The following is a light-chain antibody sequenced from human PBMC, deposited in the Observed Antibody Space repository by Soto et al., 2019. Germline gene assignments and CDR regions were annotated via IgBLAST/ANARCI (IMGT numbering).Light chain of an antibody. CDR2: DVS. Sequence: QSALTQPASVSGSPGQSITISCPGTSSDVGGYNYVSWYQQHPGKAPKLMIYDVSNRPSGTSNRFSGSKSGNTASLTISGLQAEDEADYYCSSYTSSSPLYVFGTGTKVTV. V-gene: IGLV2-14*01. J-gene: IGLJ1*01. CDR1: SSDVGGYNY. CDR3: SSYTSSSPLYV.